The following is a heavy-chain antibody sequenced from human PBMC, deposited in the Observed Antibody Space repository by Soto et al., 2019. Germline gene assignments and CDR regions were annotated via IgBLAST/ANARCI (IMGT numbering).Heavy chain of an antibody. CDR2: IIPIFGTA. V-gene: IGHV1-69*13. Sequence: GASVKVSCKASGGTFSSYAISWVRQAPGQGLEWMGGIIPIFGTANYAQKFQGRVTITADESTSTAYMELSSLRSEDTAVYYCARVAGYYYDSSGLARSFDYWGRGTLVTVSS. D-gene: IGHD3-22*01. CDR1: GGTFSSYA. J-gene: IGHJ4*02. CDR3: ARVAGYYYDSSGLARSFDY.